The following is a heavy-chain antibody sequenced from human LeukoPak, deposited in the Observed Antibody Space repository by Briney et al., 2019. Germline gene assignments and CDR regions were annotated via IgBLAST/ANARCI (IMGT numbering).Heavy chain of an antibody. Sequence: PGGSLRLSCTASGFTFSGYGMHWVRQAPGMGLEWVAIISYDGSNTFYGDSVKGRFTISRDNSKNTLYLQMNSLRAEDTAVYYCAKDYQWLNYFDYWGQGTLVTVSS. CDR2: ISYDGSNT. CDR1: GFTFSGYG. CDR3: AKDYQWLNYFDY. D-gene: IGHD6-19*01. J-gene: IGHJ4*02. V-gene: IGHV3-30*18.